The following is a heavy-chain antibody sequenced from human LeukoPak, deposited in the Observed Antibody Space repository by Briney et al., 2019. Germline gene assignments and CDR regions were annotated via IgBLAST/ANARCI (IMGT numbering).Heavy chain of an antibody. D-gene: IGHD2-2*01. V-gene: IGHV1-69*04. Sequence: AASVKVSCKASGGTFSSYAISWVRQAPGQGLEWMGRIIPILGIANYAQKFQGSVTITADKSTSTAYMELSSLRSEDTAVYYCASQAGVYCSSTSCPRNYYYGMDVWGQGTTVTVSS. J-gene: IGHJ6*02. CDR2: IIPILGIA. CDR3: ASQAGVYCSSTSCPRNYYYGMDV. CDR1: GGTFSSYA.